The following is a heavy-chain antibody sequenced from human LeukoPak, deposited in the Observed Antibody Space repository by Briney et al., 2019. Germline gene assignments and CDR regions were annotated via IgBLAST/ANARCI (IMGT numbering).Heavy chain of an antibody. CDR2: INHSGST. J-gene: IGHJ4*02. V-gene: IGHV4-34*01. CDR1: GGSFSGYY. CDR3: ARGRFRFGTGPYFDY. D-gene: IGHD1-1*01. Sequence: PSETLSLTCAVYGGSFSGYYWSWIRQPPGKGLEWIGEINHSGSTNYNPSLKSQVTISVDTSKNQFSLKLSSVTAADTAVYYCARGRFRFGTGPYFDYWGQGTLVTVSS.